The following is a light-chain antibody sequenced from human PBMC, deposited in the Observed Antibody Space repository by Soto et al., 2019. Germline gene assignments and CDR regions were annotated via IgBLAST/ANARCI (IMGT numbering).Light chain of an antibody. CDR1: QDITSY. V-gene: IGKV1-9*01. J-gene: IGKJ4*01. Sequence: IQLTQSPSSLSASVGDSVTITCRASQDITSYLAWYQQKPGKAPNLLIYGASTLQSGVPSRGSGSGSGTDFTLTISSLQAEDFASYYCQQTRAYPSTFGGGTKVDIK. CDR2: GAS. CDR3: QQTRAYPST.